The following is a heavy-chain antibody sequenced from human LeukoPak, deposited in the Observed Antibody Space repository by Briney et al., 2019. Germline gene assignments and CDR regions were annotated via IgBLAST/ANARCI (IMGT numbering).Heavy chain of an antibody. V-gene: IGHV3-30-3*01. J-gene: IGHJ4*02. CDR3: ARESRDGYKSQAGDY. D-gene: IGHD5-24*01. CDR2: ISYDGSNK. Sequence: GGSLRLSCAASGFTFSSYAMHWVRQAPGKGLEWVAVISYDGSNKYYADSVKGRFTISRDNSKNTLYLQMNSLRAEDTAVYYCARESRDGYKSQAGDYWGQGTLVTVSS. CDR1: GFTFSSYA.